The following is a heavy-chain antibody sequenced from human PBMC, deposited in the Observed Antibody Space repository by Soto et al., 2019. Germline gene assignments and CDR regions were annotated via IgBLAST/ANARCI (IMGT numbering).Heavy chain of an antibody. CDR1: GFTVSSNY. Sequence: EVQLVESGGGLVQPGGSLRLSCAASGFTVSSNYMSWVRQAPGKGLEWVSVIYSGGSTYYADSVKGRFTISRDNSKNTLYLQMNSLRAEDTAVYYCARGDYYDSSGLLGGVPPDYWGQGTLVTVSS. CDR3: ARGDYYDSSGLLGGVPPDY. V-gene: IGHV3-66*01. CDR2: IYSGGST. J-gene: IGHJ4*02. D-gene: IGHD3-22*01.